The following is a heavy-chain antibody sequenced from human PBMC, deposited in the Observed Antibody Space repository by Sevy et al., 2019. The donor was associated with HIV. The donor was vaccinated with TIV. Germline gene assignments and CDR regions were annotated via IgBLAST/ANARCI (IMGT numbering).Heavy chain of an antibody. CDR3: AKARAGYCSSTSCPNWFDP. V-gene: IGHV3-23*01. Sequence: GGSLRLSCAASGFTFSSYAMSWVRQAPGKGLEWVSAISGSGGSTYYADSVKGRFTISRDNSKNTLYLQMNSLRADDTAVYYCAKARAGYCSSTSCPNWFDPWGQGTLVTVSS. CDR1: GFTFSSYA. D-gene: IGHD2-2*03. J-gene: IGHJ5*02. CDR2: ISGSGGST.